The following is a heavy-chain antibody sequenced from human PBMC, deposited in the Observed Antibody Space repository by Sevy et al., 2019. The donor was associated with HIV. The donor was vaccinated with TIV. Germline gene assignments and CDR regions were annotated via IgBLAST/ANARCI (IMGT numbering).Heavy chain of an antibody. Sequence: ASVKVSCKASGGTFSSYAISWVRQAPGQGLEWMGGIIPIFGTANYAQKFQGRVTITADKSTSTAYRELSSLRSEDTAVYYCARGGGIVVVPAAFVIDYYYMDVWGKGTTVTVSS. V-gene: IGHV1-69*06. D-gene: IGHD2-2*01. CDR1: GGTFSSYA. J-gene: IGHJ6*03. CDR3: ARGGGIVVVPAAFVIDYYYMDV. CDR2: IIPIFGTA.